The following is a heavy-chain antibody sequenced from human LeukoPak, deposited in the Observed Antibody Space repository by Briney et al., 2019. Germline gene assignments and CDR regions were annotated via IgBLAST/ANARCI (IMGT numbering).Heavy chain of an antibody. V-gene: IGHV5-51*01. Sequence: GESLKISCKGSGYSFTSYWIGWVRQMPGKGLEWMGIIYPGESDTRYSPSFQGQVTISADKSISTAYLQWSSLKASDTAMYYCARPAPPHYDFWSGRTVDAFDIWGQGTMVTVSS. J-gene: IGHJ3*02. CDR2: IYPGESDT. D-gene: IGHD3-3*01. CDR1: GYSFTSYW. CDR3: ARPAPPHYDFWSGRTVDAFDI.